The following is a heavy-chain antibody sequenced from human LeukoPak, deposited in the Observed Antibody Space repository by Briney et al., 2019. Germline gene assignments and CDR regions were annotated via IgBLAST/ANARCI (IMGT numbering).Heavy chain of an antibody. Sequence: ASVKVSCKASAYTFTSYHMHWVRQAPGQGLEWMGLISAYNGNTNYAQKLQGRVTMTTDTSTSTAYMELRSLRSDDTAVYYCARAAMVRGVIIGFDYWGQGTLVTVSS. J-gene: IGHJ4*02. CDR3: ARAAMVRGVIIGFDY. D-gene: IGHD3-10*01. V-gene: IGHV1-18*04. CDR2: ISAYNGNT. CDR1: AYTFTSYH.